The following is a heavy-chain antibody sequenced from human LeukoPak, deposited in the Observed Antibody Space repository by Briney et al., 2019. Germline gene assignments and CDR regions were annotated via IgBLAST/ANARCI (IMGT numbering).Heavy chain of an antibody. D-gene: IGHD5-18*01. Sequence: PGGSLRLSCAASGFTFSSYSMNWARQAPGKGLEWVSSISSSSSYMYYAHSVKGRFTISRDNAKNSLYLQMNSLRAEDTAVYYCARTDWDTAMIDYWGQGTLVTVCS. CDR3: ARTDWDTAMIDY. J-gene: IGHJ4*02. CDR2: ISSSSSYM. CDR1: GFTFSSYS. V-gene: IGHV3-21*01.